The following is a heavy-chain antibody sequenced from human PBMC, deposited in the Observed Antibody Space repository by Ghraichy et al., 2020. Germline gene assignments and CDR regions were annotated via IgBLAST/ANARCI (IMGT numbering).Heavy chain of an antibody. V-gene: IGHV4-34*01. CDR3: ARGRSWFDP. Sequence: SETLSLTCAVYGGSFSGYYWSWIRQPPGKGLEWIGEINHSGSTNYNPSLKSRVTISVDTSKNQFSLKLSSVTAADTAVYYCARGRSWFDPWGQGTLVTVSS. CDR1: GGSFSGYY. J-gene: IGHJ5*02. CDR2: INHSGST.